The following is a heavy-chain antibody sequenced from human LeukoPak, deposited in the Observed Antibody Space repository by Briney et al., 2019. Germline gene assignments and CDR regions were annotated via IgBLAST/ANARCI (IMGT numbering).Heavy chain of an antibody. D-gene: IGHD3/OR15-3a*01. CDR3: ARRTGYNFYYMDV. V-gene: IGHV1-18*01. J-gene: IGHJ6*03. CDR1: GYIFTQYG. Sequence: ASVKVSCKASGYIFTQYGISWVRQAPGQGLEWMAWISTYNGNANYAQKFQGRVTVTTDTSTSTAYMELRSLSSDDTAVYYCARRTGYNFYYMDVWGQGTTVIVSS. CDR2: ISTYNGNA.